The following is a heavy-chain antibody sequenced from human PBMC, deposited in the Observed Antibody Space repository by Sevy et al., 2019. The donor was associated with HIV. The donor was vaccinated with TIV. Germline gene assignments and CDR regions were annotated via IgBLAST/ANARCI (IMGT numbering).Heavy chain of an antibody. D-gene: IGHD1-26*01. Sequence: PSETLSLTCTVSGGSITSLYWNWIRQPPGKGLEWIANIYYNGHINYTPPLKSRVTLSLDTSKNQVSLRLSSVTAADTAMYYCAGENAWGRGYSWGQGTLVTVSS. J-gene: IGHJ4*02. CDR1: GGSITSLY. CDR3: AGENAWGRGYS. V-gene: IGHV4-59*08. CDR2: IYYNGHI.